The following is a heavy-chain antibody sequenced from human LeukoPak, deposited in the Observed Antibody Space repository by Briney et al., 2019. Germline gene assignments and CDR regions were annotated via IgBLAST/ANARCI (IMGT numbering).Heavy chain of an antibody. V-gene: IGHV1-2*06. J-gene: IGHJ4*02. CDR2: INPNSGVT. CDR3: ARVRPDGDKMFYFDN. Sequence: ASVKVSCKASGYTFTGYYIHWMRQAPGRGLEWMGRINPNSGVTKCAQQFQGRVTMTRDTSITTAYMELSSLRSDDTAVYYCARVRPDGDKMFYFDNWGQGTLVTVSS. CDR1: GYTFTGYY. D-gene: IGHD1-14*01.